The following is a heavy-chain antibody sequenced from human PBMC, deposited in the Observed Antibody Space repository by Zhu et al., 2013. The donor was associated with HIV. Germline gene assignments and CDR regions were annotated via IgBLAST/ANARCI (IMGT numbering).Heavy chain of an antibody. CDR3: ARGLRGVGSSWYYFDY. D-gene: IGHD6-13*01. CDR2: IYHSGST. V-gene: IGHV4-38-2*01. Sequence: VQLQESGPGLVKPSETLSLTCAVSGYSISSGYYWGWIRQPPGKGLEWIGSIYHSGSTYYNPSLKSRVTISVDTSKNQFSLKLSSVTAADTAMYYCARGLRGVGSSWYYFDYWGQGTLVTVSS. J-gene: IGHJ4*02. CDR1: GYSISSGYY.